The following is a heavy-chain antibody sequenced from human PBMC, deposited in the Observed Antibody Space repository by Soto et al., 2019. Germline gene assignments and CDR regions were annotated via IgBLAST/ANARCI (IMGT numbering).Heavy chain of an antibody. CDR2: LSGTGGTT. J-gene: IGHJ4*02. V-gene: IGHV3-23*01. CDR3: AKFIVGTGGSSGWPWFLDS. D-gene: IGHD6-25*01. Sequence: VQLLESGGNLVQPGGSLRLSCAASGFAFSSYAMTWVRQAPEKGLEWVSALSGTGGTTYSADSVRGRFTIARDNSKNTLYLQMNGLSPEDSAIYYCAKFIVGTGGSSGWPWFLDSWGQGTLVTVSS. CDR1: GFAFSSYA.